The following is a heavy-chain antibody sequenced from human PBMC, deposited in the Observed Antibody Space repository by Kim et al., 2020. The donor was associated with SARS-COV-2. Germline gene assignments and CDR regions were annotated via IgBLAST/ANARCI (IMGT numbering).Heavy chain of an antibody. D-gene: IGHD2-2*02. J-gene: IGHJ3*02. CDR2: ISYDGSNK. CDR1: GFTFSSYG. CDR3: AKEVDSIVVVPAAIGGSAFDI. V-gene: IGHV3-30*18. Sequence: GGSLRLSCAASGFTFSSYGMHWVRQAPGKGLEWVAVISYDGSNKYYADSVKVRFTISRDNSKNTLYLQMNSLRAEDTAVYYCAKEVDSIVVVPAAIGGSAFDIWGQGTMVTVSS.